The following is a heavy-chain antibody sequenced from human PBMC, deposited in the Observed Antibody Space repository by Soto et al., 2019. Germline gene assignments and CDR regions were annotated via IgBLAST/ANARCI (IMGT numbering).Heavy chain of an antibody. J-gene: IGHJ3*02. CDR2: IKPDGSEK. CDR3: ARGDYHDTTGPFSDAFDI. Sequence: EVQLVESGGGLVQPGGSLRLSCAASGFTFSAYWMSWVRQAPGKGLEWVANIKPDGSEKWYVDSVKGRFTISRDNAKKSLYLQMISLRAEDTAIYYCARGDYHDTTGPFSDAFDIWGQGTMVTVSS. CDR1: GFTFSAYW. V-gene: IGHV3-7*04. D-gene: IGHD3-22*01.